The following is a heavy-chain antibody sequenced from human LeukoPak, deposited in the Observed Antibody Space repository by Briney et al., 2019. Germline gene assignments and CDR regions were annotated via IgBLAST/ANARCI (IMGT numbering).Heavy chain of an antibody. J-gene: IGHJ4*02. V-gene: IGHV1-8*01. CDR2: MNPNSGNT. D-gene: IGHD3-9*01. CDR1: GYTFTSYD. Sequence: ASVKVSCKASGYTFTSYDINWVRQATGQGLEWMGWMNPNSGNTGYAQKFQGRVTMTRDTSISTAYMELSRLRSDDTAVYYCARGPAYYDILTGYLGTGYFDYWGQGTLVTVSS. CDR3: ARGPAYYDILTGYLGTGYFDY.